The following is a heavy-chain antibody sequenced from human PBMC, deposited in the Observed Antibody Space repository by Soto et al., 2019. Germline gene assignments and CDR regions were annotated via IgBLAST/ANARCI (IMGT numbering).Heavy chain of an antibody. CDR2: IIPMFDST. V-gene: IGHV1-69*01. J-gene: IGHJ6*02. D-gene: IGHD2-21*02. CDR1: GGTFSSYA. Sequence: QVQLVQSGAEAKEPGSSVKVSCKAFGGTFSSYAICWVRQAPGQGLEWMGGIIPMFDSTNYAQKFQGRVTITADESTSTAFMELSSLRSEDTAVYYCARRVVVTSVRDIAYYYYGLDVWGQGTTVTVSS. CDR3: ARRVVVTSVRDIAYYYYGLDV.